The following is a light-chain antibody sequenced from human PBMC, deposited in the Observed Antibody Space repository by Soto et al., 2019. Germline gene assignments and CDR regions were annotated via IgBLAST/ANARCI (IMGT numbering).Light chain of an antibody. V-gene: IGKV3-20*01. J-gene: IGKJ5*01. CDR1: QSVSSSY. CDR2: GAS. Sequence: EIVLTQSPGTLSLSPGEKATLSCRASQSVSSSYLAWYQQKPGQAPRLLIYGASSRATGIPDRFSGSGSGTDFTLTISRLEPEDFAVYYCQQYGSSLPITFAQETRLEIK. CDR3: QQYGSSLPIT.